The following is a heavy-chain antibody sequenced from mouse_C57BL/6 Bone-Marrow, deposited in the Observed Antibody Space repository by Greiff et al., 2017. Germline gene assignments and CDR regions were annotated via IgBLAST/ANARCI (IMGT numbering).Heavy chain of an antibody. CDR3: APLLPTGFDY. CDR2: IDPSDSYT. D-gene: IGHD1-2*01. V-gene: IGHV1-69*01. CDR1: GYTFTSYW. J-gene: IGHJ2*01. Sequence: QVQLQQPGAELVMPGASVKLSCKASGYTFTSYWMHWVKQRPGQGLEWIGEIDPSDSYTNSNQKFKGKSTLTVDKSSSTAYMQLSSLTSEDSAVYYCAPLLPTGFDYWGQGTTLTVSS.